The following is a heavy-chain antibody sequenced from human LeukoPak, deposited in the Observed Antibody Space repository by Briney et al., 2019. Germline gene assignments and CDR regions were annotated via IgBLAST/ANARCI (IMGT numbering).Heavy chain of an antibody. CDR2: INPSGGST. V-gene: IGHV1-46*01. D-gene: IGHD2-2*01. CDR1: GYTFTSYY. J-gene: IGHJ4*02. CDR3: ARAIVVVPAAKGAVDY. Sequence: GASVKVSSKASGYTFTSYYMHWVRQAPGQGLEWMGIINPSGGSTSYAQKFQGRVTMTRDMSTSTVYMELSSLRSEDTAVYYCARAIVVVPAAKGAVDYWGQGTLVTVS.